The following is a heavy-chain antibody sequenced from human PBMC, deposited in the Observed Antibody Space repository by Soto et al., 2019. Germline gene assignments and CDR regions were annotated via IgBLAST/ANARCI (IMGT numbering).Heavy chain of an antibody. CDR3: ARDKGRSPLDY. V-gene: IGHV3-48*01. CDR2: ISSSNSTI. Sequence: GGSLRLSCAASGFTFSSYSMNWVRQAPGKGLEWVSYISSSNSTIYYADYVKGRFTISRDNAKNSLYLQMNSLRAEDTAVYYCARDKGRSPLDYWGQGTLVTVSS. CDR1: GFTFSSYS. J-gene: IGHJ4*02. D-gene: IGHD2-15*01.